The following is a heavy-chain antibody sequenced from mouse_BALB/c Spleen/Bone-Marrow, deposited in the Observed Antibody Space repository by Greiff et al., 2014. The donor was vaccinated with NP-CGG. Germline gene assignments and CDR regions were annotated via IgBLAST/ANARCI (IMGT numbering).Heavy chain of an antibody. Sequence: QVHVKQSGPDLVAPSQSLSITCTVSGFSLNSYGVHWVRQPPGKGLEWLGVIWSDGSTTYNSALKSRLSISKDNSKSQLFLKMNSLQTDDTAMYYCARHERGYPYAMDYWGQGTSVTASS. V-gene: IGHV2-6-2*01. CDR2: IWSDGST. CDR3: ARHERGYPYAMDY. CDR1: GFSLNSYG. J-gene: IGHJ4*01. D-gene: IGHD2-2*01.